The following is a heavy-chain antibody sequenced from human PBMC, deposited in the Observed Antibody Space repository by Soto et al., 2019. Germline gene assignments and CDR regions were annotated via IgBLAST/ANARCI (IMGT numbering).Heavy chain of an antibody. CDR1: GGSIGTSAYY. V-gene: IGHV4-39*01. CDR2: INHSGNT. J-gene: IGHJ5*02. D-gene: IGHD3-10*01. CDR3: SRRAPEGLDP. Sequence: SETLSLTCAVSGGSIGTSAYYWGWIRQAPGKGLEWIGSINHSGNTYLSPSLKDRVTMSVDTSKNSFSLKLRSATAADTGLYYCSRRAPEGLDPCGQGTMVTVSS.